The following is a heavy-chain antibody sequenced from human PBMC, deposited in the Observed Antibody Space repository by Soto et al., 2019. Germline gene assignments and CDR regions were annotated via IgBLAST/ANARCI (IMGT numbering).Heavy chain of an antibody. Sequence: GGSLRLSCAASGFTFSNYAMTWVRQAPGKGLEWVSALSGSGVSTYYADSVMGRFTISRDNSKNTVYLQMNSLRAEDTAVYYSAKIESRFYYDSTGYYPFDYWGQGTLVTVSS. J-gene: IGHJ4*02. CDR1: GFTFSNYA. CDR2: LSGSGVST. V-gene: IGHV3-23*01. CDR3: AKIESRFYYDSTGYYPFDY. D-gene: IGHD3-22*01.